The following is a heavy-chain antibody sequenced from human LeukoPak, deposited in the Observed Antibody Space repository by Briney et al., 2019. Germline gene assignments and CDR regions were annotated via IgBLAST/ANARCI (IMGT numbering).Heavy chain of an antibody. CDR3: ARGEKYYDSSGYYYEPDY. V-gene: IGHV3-11*01. Sequence: GGSLRLSCAASGFTFSDYYMSWIRQAPGKGLEWVSYISSSGGTIYYADSVKGRFTISRDNAKNSLYLQMNSLRAEDTAVYYCARGEKYYDSSGYYYEPDYWGQGTLVTVSS. CDR2: ISSSGGTI. D-gene: IGHD3-22*01. CDR1: GFTFSDYY. J-gene: IGHJ4*02.